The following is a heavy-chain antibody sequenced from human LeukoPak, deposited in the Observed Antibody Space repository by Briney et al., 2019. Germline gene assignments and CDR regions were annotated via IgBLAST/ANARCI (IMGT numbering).Heavy chain of an antibody. CDR2: ISVRSTYI. CDR3: ARASYYYGSVSYYNGDYFDY. J-gene: IGHJ4*02. D-gene: IGHD3-10*01. Sequence: TGGSLRLSCPGFGFTFSDYSMNWVRQAPGKGLEWVSSISVRSTYIYYADSVKGRFTISRDNAKNSLYLQMDSLRAEDTAVYYCARASYYYGSVSYYNGDYFDYWGQGTLVTVSS. CDR1: GFTFSDYS. V-gene: IGHV3-21*01.